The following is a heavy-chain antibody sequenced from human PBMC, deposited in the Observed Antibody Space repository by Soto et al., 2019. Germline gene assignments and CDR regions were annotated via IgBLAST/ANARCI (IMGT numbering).Heavy chain of an antibody. J-gene: IGHJ6*02. CDR2: IYYSGST. D-gene: IGHD1-7*01. V-gene: IGHV4-39*01. CDR1: GGSISSSSYY. Sequence: SETLSLTCTVSGGSISSSSYYWGWIRQPPGKGLEWIGSIYYSGSTYYNPSLKSRVTISVDTSKNQFSLKLSSVTAADTAVYYCARHQVTGTMILYYYYGMDVWGQGTTVTVSS. CDR3: ARHQVTGTMILYYYYGMDV.